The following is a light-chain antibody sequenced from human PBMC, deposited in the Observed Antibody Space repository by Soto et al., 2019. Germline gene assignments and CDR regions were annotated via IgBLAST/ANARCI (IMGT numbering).Light chain of an antibody. Sequence: DIQMTQSPSTLPASVGDTVTITCRASQSISNWLAWYQQKPGKAPKLLIYDASSLESGVPSRFSGSGSGTDFTLTISGLQPDDFATYSCQQYKTYSGTFGQGTKVDIK. J-gene: IGKJ1*01. V-gene: IGKV1-5*01. CDR2: DAS. CDR1: QSISNW. CDR3: QQYKTYSGT.